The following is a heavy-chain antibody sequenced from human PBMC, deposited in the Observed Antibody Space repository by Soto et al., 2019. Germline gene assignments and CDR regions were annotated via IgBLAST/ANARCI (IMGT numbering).Heavy chain of an antibody. CDR3: AKERAARGIDY. D-gene: IGHD6-6*01. CDR1: GFTFSNYA. J-gene: IGHJ4*02. Sequence: EVQLLESGGGLVQPGGSLRLSCAASGFTFSNYALTWVRQAPGKGLEWVSNISTSGGNTDYADSVRGRFTISRDNSKNTVYLQMNSLRVEDTAICYCAKERAARGIDYWGQGTLVTVSS. V-gene: IGHV3-23*01. CDR2: ISTSGGNT.